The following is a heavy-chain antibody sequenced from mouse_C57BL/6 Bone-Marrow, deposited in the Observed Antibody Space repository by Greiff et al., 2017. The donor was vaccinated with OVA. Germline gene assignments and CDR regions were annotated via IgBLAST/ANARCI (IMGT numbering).Heavy chain of an antibody. D-gene: IGHD2-13*01. CDR3: ARYYSDRWYFDV. J-gene: IGHJ1*03. V-gene: IGHV1-55*01. CDR2: IYPGSGST. Sequence: VQLQQPGAELVKPGASVKISCKASGYTFTSYWITWVKQRPGQGLEWIGDIYPGSGSTYYNEKFKSKATLTVDTSSITAYMQLSSLTSEDSAVDYYARYYSDRWYFDVWGTGTTVTVSS. CDR1: GYTFTSYW.